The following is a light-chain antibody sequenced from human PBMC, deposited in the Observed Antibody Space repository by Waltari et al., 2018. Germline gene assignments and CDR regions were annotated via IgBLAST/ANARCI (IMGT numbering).Light chain of an antibody. CDR3: QQYYSTPLT. CDR2: WAS. Sequence: DIVMTQSPDSLAVSLGERATIHCKSSQSVLYSSNNKNYLAWYQQKPGQPPKLLIYWASTRESGVPDRFSGSGSGTDFTLTISSLQAEDVAVYYCQQYYSTPLTFGHGTKVDIK. CDR1: QSVLYSSNNKNY. V-gene: IGKV4-1*01. J-gene: IGKJ3*01.